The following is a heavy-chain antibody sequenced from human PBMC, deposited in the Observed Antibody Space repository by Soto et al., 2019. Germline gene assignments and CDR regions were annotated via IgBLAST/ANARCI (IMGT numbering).Heavy chain of an antibody. J-gene: IGHJ5*02. CDR2: IYHSGST. V-gene: IGHV4-30-2*01. CDR3: ARVPGP. Sequence: SDTCXVGDGSSCSGGPSWSWIRQPPGKGLEWIGYIYHSGSTYYNPSLKSRVTISVDRSKNQFSLKLSSVTAADTAAYYCARVPGPWGQGTLVTVSS. CDR1: DGSSCSGGPS. D-gene: IGHD7-27*01.